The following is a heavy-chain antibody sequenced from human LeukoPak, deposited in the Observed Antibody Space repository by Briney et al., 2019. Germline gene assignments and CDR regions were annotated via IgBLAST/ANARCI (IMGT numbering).Heavy chain of an antibody. V-gene: IGHV4-59*08. D-gene: IGHD6-19*01. CDR1: GGSFTNYY. J-gene: IGHJ6*02. CDR3: ARHDDIAVFRNGMDV. Sequence: SETLTLTCTVSGGSFTNYYWSWIRLPPGKGLEWIGYRYYSVNTIYNPSLKSRVTMSLDTSKNQFFLTLSSVTAADTAIYYCARHDDIAVFRNGMDVWGPGTTVTVSS. CDR2: RYYSVNT.